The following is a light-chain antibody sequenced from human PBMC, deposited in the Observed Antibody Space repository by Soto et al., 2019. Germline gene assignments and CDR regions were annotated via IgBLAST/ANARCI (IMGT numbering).Light chain of an antibody. CDR2: GAF. J-gene: IGKJ1*01. CDR1: QSVSSN. V-gene: IGKV3-15*01. CDR3: QQYNDWPLT. Sequence: EIVMTQSPVTLSVSPGERVTLCCWSSQSVSSNLAWYQQKPGQAPSLLIYGAFTRATGIPARFSGTGSGTEFTLTISSLQSEDFALYYCQQYNDWPLTFGQGTKVDI.